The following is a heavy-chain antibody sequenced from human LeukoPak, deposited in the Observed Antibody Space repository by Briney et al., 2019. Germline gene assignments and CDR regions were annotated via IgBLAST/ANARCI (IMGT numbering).Heavy chain of an antibody. CDR2: INHSGST. J-gene: IGHJ4*02. CDR1: GGSFSGYY. D-gene: IGHD3-3*01. Sequence: SETLSLTCAVYGGSFSGYYWSWIRQPPGKGLEWIGEINHSGSTNYNPSLKSRVTISVDTSKNQFSLKLSSVTAADTAVYYCARGDRYYDFWSGWRSYYFDYWGQGTLVTVSS. CDR3: ARGDRYYDFWSGWRSYYFDY. V-gene: IGHV4-34*01.